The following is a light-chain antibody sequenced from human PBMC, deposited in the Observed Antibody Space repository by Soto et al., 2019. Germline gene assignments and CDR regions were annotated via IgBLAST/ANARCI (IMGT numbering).Light chain of an antibody. CDR2: RNN. Sequence: QPVLTQPPSASGTPGQRVAISCSGSSSNIGTNYVYWYQQLPGTAPKLLIYRNNQRPSGVPDRFSGSNSGTSASLAISGLRSEDEADYYCAAWDDNLSRVVFGGGTKLTVL. CDR3: AAWDDNLSRVV. J-gene: IGLJ2*01. V-gene: IGLV1-47*01. CDR1: SSNIGTNY.